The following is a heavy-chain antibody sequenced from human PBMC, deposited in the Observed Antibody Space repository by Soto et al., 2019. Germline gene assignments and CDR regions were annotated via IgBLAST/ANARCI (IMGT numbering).Heavy chain of an antibody. D-gene: IGHD3-16*01. CDR2: INPYNANV. J-gene: IGHJ3*02. CDR1: GYTFTNHG. CDR3: ARDRVAGIWGDAFDI. Sequence: QVQLVQSGAEVKKPGASVKVSCKTSGYTFTNHGINWVRQAPGQGLEWMGWINPYNANVNYAQKLQGRVTMTTDTSTRTAYMDPRSLTSDDTAVYYCARDRVAGIWGDAFDIWGQWTMVTVSS. V-gene: IGHV1-18*04.